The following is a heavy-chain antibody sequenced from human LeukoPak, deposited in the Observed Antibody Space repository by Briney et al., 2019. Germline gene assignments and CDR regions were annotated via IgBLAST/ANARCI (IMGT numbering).Heavy chain of an antibody. V-gene: IGHV3-30*04. CDR2: VSHDAKNK. D-gene: IGHD4-11*01. Sequence: GRSLGLSCAASGFSFSNCAMHWVCQAPGEGLEWVAVVSHDAKNKFYADSVKGRFTISRDNSKNTVDLQMNSLRAEDTAVYYCATLQNYWGRGTLVTVSS. CDR3: ATLQNY. CDR1: GFSFSNCA. J-gene: IGHJ4*02.